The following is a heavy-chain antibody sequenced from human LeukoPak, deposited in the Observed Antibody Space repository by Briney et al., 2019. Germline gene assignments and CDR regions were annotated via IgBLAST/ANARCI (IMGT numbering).Heavy chain of an antibody. J-gene: IGHJ4*02. CDR1: GFTFSSYA. D-gene: IGHD3-22*01. Sequence: GGSLRLSCAASGFTFSSYAMSWVRQAPGKGLECISGFSGSGGSTYYADSVKGRFTISRDNSKNTLYLQMNSLRAEDTAVYYCAKSYDSSGYPRRGSFDYWGQGTLVTVSS. V-gene: IGHV3-23*01. CDR3: AKSYDSSGYPRRGSFDY. CDR2: FSGSGGST.